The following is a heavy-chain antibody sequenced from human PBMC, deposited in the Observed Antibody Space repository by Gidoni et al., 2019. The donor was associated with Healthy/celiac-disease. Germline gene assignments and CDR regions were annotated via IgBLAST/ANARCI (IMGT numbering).Heavy chain of an antibody. CDR1: GFTCGVYA. J-gene: IGHJ4*02. V-gene: IGHV3-43*02. CDR3: AKGYSSGWYPGGGYFDY. D-gene: IGHD6-19*01. CDR2: ISGDGGST. Sequence: EVQLVESGGGVVQPGGSLRLYCAASGFTCGVYAMHWVRQAPGKGLEWVSLISGDGGSTYYADSVKGRFTISRDNSINSLYLQMNSLRTEDTALYYCAKGYSSGWYPGGGYFDYWGQGTLVTVSS.